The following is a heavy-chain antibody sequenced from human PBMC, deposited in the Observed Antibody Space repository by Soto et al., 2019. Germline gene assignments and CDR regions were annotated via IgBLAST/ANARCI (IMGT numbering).Heavy chain of an antibody. V-gene: IGHV4-31*03. J-gene: IGHJ4*02. D-gene: IGHD1-26*01. CDR1: GGSISSGGYY. CDR3: ARGELDVAPGGYFDY. CDR2: IYYSGST. Sequence: SETLSLTCTVSGGSISSGGYYWSWIHQHPGKGLEWIGYIYYSGSTYYNPSLKSRVTISVDTSKNQFSLKLSSVTAADTAVYYCARGELDVAPGGYFDYWGQGTLVTVSS.